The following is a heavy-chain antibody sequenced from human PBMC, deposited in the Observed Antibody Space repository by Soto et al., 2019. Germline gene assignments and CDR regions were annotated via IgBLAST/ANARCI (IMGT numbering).Heavy chain of an antibody. J-gene: IGHJ4*02. CDR3: ASHPRDSSGYWYYFDY. V-gene: IGHV3-21*01. D-gene: IGHD3-22*01. CDR1: GLTFRSYS. Sequence: EVQLVESGGGLVKPGGSLRLSCAASGLTFRSYSMNWVRQAPAKGLEWVSSISSSSSYIYYADSVKGRLTISRDNAKNSLYLQMNSLRAEDTAVYYCASHPRDSSGYWYYFDYWGQGTLVTVSS. CDR2: ISSSSSYI.